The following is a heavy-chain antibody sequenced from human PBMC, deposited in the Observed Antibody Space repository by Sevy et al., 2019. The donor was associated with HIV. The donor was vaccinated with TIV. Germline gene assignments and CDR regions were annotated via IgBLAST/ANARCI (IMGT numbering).Heavy chain of an antibody. J-gene: IGHJ4*02. V-gene: IGHV3-74*01. CDR3: ARVNHSSPFDY. CDR1: GFTFSSYW. D-gene: IGHD6-13*01. Sequence: GGSLRLSCAASGFTFSSYWMHWVRQAPGKGLVWVSRINSDGSSTSYAHSVKGRFTISRDNAKNTLYLQMNSLRAEDTAVYYCARVNHSSPFDYWGQGTLVTVSS. CDR2: INSDGSST.